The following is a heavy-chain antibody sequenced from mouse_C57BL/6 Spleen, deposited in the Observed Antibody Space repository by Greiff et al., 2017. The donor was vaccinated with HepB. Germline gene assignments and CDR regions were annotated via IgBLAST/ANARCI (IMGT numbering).Heavy chain of an antibody. CDR1: GYTFTSYG. Sequence: VQLQQSGAELARPGASVKLSCKASGYTFTSYGISWVKQRTGQGLEWIGEIYPRSGNTYYNEKFKGKATLTADKSSSTAYMELRSLTSEDAAVYFCARGSGSSYFDDWGQGTTLTVSS. D-gene: IGHD1-1*01. CDR2: IYPRSGNT. V-gene: IGHV1-81*01. J-gene: IGHJ2*01. CDR3: ARGSGSSYFDD.